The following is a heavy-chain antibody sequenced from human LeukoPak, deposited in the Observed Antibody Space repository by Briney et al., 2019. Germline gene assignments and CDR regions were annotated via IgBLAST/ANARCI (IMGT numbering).Heavy chain of an antibody. J-gene: IGHJ6*02. V-gene: IGHV4-34*01. D-gene: IGHD3-22*01. CDR1: GGSFSGYY. CDR3: ARGQYYYDSSGYYHRNYYYYGMDV. Sequence: SETLSLTCAVYGGSFSGYYWSWIRQPPGKGLEWIGEINHSGSTNYNPSLKGRVTISVDTSKNQFSLELSSVTAADTAVYYCARGQYYYDSSGYYHRNYYYYGMDVWGQGTTVTVSS. CDR2: INHSGST.